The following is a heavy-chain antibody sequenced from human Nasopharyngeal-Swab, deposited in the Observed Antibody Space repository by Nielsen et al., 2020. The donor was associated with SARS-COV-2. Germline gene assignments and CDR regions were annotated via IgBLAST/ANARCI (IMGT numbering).Heavy chain of an antibody. D-gene: IGHD2-2*02. J-gene: IGHJ3*02. V-gene: IGHV2-26*01. CDR1: GFSLSNARMG. Sequence: SGPTLVKPTETLTLTCTVSGFSLSNARMGVSWIRQPPGKALEWLAHIFSNDEKSYSTSLKSRLTISKDTSKSQVVLTMTNMDPVDTATYYFARSPTQGYCSSTSCYIYRRGAFDIWGQGTMVTVSS. CDR2: IFSNDEK. CDR3: ARSPTQGYCSSTSCYIYRRGAFDI.